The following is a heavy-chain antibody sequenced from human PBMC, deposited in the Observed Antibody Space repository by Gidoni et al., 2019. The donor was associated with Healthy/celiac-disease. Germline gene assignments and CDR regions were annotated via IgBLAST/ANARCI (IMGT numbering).Heavy chain of an antibody. V-gene: IGHV3-30*18. Sequence: QVQLVESGGGVVQPGRSLRLSCAASGFTFSSYGMHWVRRAPGKGLEWVAVISYDGSNKYYADSVKGRFTISRDNSKNTLYLQMNSLRAEDTAVYYCAKDLGGQFGYYYYGMDVWGQGTTVTVSS. D-gene: IGHD3-10*01. CDR2: ISYDGSNK. CDR1: GFTFSSYG. CDR3: AKDLGGQFGYYYYGMDV. J-gene: IGHJ6*02.